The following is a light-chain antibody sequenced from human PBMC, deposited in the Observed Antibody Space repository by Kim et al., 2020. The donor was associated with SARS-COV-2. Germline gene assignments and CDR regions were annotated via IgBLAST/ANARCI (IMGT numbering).Light chain of an antibody. J-gene: IGLJ2*01. CDR1: SLRSYY. CDR3: NSRDTNNNVI. Sequence: VALGQIVRITCQGDSLRSYYATWYQQKPGEAPIVVIYGKNNRPSGIPDRFSGSSSGNTASLTITATQAGDEADYYCNSRDTNNNVIFGGGTQLTVL. V-gene: IGLV3-19*01. CDR2: GKN.